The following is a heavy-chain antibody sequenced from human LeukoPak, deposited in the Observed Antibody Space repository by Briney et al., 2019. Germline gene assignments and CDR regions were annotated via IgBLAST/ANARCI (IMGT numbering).Heavy chain of an antibody. CDR1: GYTFTSYG. Sequence: ASVKVSCKASGYTFTSYGISWVRQAPGQGLEWMGWISAYNGNTNFAQKLQGRVTMTTDTSTSTAYMELRSLRSDDTAVYYCARGRCSSSCSNWFDPWGQGTLVTVSS. V-gene: IGHV1-18*01. CDR2: ISAYNGNT. CDR3: ARGRCSSSCSNWFDP. J-gene: IGHJ5*02. D-gene: IGHD6-13*01.